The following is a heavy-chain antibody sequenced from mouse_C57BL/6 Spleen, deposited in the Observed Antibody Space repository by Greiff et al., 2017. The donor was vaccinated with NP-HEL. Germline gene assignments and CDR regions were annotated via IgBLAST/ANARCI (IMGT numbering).Heavy chain of an antibody. D-gene: IGHD1-1*01. CDR3: ARSRLGTYYGSSYFDY. J-gene: IGHJ2*01. CDR2: LNPYNGDT. Sequence: VQLQQSGPELVKPGDSVKISCKASGYSFTGYFMNWVMQSHGKSLEWIGRLNPYNGDTFYNQKFKGKATLTVDKSSSTAHMELRSLTSEDSAVYYCARSRLGTYYGSSYFDYWGQGTTLTVSS. V-gene: IGHV1-20*01. CDR1: GYSFTGYF.